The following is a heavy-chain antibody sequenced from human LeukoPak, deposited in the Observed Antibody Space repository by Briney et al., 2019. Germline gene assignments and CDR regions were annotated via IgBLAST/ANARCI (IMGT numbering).Heavy chain of an antibody. CDR3: ARGRQLWSSVDHFDY. D-gene: IGHD5-18*01. CDR2: ISSSGSTI. V-gene: IGHV3-11*01. CDR1: GFTFSDYY. J-gene: IGHJ4*02. Sequence: GGSLRLSCAASGFTFSDYYMSWIRQAPGKGLEWVSYISSSGSTIYYADSVKGRFTISRDNAKNSLYLQMNSLGAEDTAVYYCARGRQLWSSVDHFDYWGQGTLVTVSS.